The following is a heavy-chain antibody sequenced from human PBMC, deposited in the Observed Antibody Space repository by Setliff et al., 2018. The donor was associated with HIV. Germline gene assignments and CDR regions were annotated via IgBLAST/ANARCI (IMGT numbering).Heavy chain of an antibody. V-gene: IGHV3-7*01. CDR3: ARGFWYGLPQISYNMDA. J-gene: IGHJ6*03. CDR2: IKQDGSEK. CDR1: GFIFNTYS. Sequence: GGSLRLSCAVSGFIFNTYSMTWVRQAPGKGLEWVANIKQDGSEKYYVDSVKGRFTLSRDNAKNSLYLQMNSLRAEDTAVYYCARGFWYGLPQISYNMDAWAKGPRSPSP. D-gene: IGHD6-13*01.